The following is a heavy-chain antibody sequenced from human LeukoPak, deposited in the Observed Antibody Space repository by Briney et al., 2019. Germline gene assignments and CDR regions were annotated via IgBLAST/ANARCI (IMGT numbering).Heavy chain of an antibody. Sequence: GASVKVSCKASGYTFTSYGISWVRQAPGQGLEWMGLISAYNGNTNYAQKLQGRVTMTTDTSTSTAYMELRSLRSDDTAVYYFAKETAYDILTGYLGTGDYWGQGTLVTVSS. CDR1: GYTFTSYG. CDR3: AKETAYDILTGYLGTGDY. CDR2: ISAYNGNT. J-gene: IGHJ4*02. D-gene: IGHD3-9*01. V-gene: IGHV1-18*04.